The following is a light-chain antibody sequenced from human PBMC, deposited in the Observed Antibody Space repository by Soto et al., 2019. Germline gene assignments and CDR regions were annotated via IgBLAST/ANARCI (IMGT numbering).Light chain of an antibody. Sequence: EVVMTQSPATLSLPPGDGATLSFRASESVRRNLAWYQQKPGQAPRLLIHGASTRATGIPARFSGSGSGTEFTLNISSLQSEDFAVYYCQQYNDWWTFGQGTKVDI. CDR1: ESVRRN. CDR3: QQYNDWWT. CDR2: GAS. V-gene: IGKV3-15*01. J-gene: IGKJ1*01.